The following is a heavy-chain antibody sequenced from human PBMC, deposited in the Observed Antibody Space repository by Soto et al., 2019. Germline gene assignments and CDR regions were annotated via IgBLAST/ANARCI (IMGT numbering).Heavy chain of an antibody. D-gene: IGHD2-2*01. J-gene: IGHJ6*02. CDR3: ARNAYQLPNFSYYYGMDV. CDR1: GGSISRSNYN. Sequence: TSETLSLTCIVSGGSISRSNYNWGWIRQTPGKGLEWIGSIFYNGNTYYKPSLQSRVFISADTSKNQFSLDLTSVTAADTAVYYCARNAYQLPNFSYYYGMDVWGHGTTVTVSS. V-gene: IGHV4-39*01. CDR2: IFYNGNT.